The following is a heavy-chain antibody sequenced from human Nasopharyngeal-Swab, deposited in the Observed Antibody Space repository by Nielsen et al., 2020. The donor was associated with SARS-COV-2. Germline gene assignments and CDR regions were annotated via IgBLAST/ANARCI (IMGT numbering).Heavy chain of an antibody. D-gene: IGHD6-6*01. J-gene: IGHJ4*02. Sequence: WIRQPPGKGLEWVSVIYSGGGTYYADSVKGRFTISRDNSKDTPYLQMNSLRAEDTAVYYCARGISSSLYWGQGTLVTVSS. V-gene: IGHV3-53*01. CDR2: IYSGGGT. CDR3: ARGISSSLY.